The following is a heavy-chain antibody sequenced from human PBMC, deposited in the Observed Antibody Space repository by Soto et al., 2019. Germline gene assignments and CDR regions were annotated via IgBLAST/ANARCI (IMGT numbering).Heavy chain of an antibody. CDR3: ARGYGTSYGFGY. CDR1: GFSVSSNY. V-gene: IGHV3-53*02. D-gene: IGHD3-16*02. Sequence: EVQLVETGGGLIQPGGSLRLSCAAYGFSVSSNYMTWVRQAPGKGLEWVSLIYSGGTTYYADSVKGRFTISRDNSKNTVYLQMNRLRVEDAAGYYCARGYGTSYGFGYWGQGTLVTVSS. CDR2: IYSGGTT. J-gene: IGHJ4*02.